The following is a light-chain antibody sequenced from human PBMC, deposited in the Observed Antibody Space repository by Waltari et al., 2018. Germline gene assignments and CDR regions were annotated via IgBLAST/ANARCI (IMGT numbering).Light chain of an antibody. CDR1: SRDVGAYDH. Sequence: QSPLTQPASVSGSPGQSLTISCTGSSRDVGAYDHVSWYQQHPGTAPKVVIFDVTARPSGLSERFTGSKSGNTASLTISGLQAEDEADYYCSSQTTHKGLVFGGGTKVTVL. V-gene: IGLV2-14*03. CDR3: SSQTTHKGLV. J-gene: IGLJ2*01. CDR2: DVT.